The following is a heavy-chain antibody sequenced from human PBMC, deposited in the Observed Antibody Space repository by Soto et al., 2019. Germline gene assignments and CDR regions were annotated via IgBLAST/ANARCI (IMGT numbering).Heavy chain of an antibody. V-gene: IGHV3-7*01. D-gene: IGHD3-10*01. CDR1: GFTFSSYW. J-gene: IGHJ4*02. CDR2: IKQDGSEK. Sequence: EVQLVESGGGLVQPGGSLRLSCAASGFTFSSYWMSWVRQAPGKGLEWVANIKQDGSEKYYVDSVKGRFTISRDNTKNSMYLQMNSLRAEDTAVYYCARDETYYYGSGPVGGQGTLVTVSS. CDR3: ARDETYYYGSGPV.